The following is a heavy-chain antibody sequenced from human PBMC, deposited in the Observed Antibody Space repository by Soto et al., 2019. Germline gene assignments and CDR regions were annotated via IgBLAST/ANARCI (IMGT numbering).Heavy chain of an antibody. Sequence: TSETLSLTCTVPGGSISSGDYYWSWIRQPPGKGLEWIGYIYYSGGTYYNPPLKSRISISVDTSKNQFSLKMNSVTAADTAVYYCATSGVFTRRLDYWGQGTLVTVSS. V-gene: IGHV4-30-4*01. CDR3: ATSGVFTRRLDY. CDR1: GGSISSGDYY. CDR2: IYYSGGT. J-gene: IGHJ4*02. D-gene: IGHD3-10*01.